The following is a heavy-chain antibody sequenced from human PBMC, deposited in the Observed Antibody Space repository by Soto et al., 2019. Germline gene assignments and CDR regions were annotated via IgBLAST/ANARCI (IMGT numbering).Heavy chain of an antibody. V-gene: IGHV3-30*18. D-gene: IGHD2-2*01. J-gene: IGHJ6*02. CDR3: AKRQPKPSVGMDV. CDR1: GFTFSSYG. Sequence: VESGGGVVQPGRSLRLSCAASGFTFSSYGMHWVRQAPGKGLEWVAVISYDGSNKYYADSVKGRFTISRDNSKNTLYLQMNSLRAEDTAVYYCAKRQPKPSVGMDVWGQGTTVTVSS. CDR2: ISYDGSNK.